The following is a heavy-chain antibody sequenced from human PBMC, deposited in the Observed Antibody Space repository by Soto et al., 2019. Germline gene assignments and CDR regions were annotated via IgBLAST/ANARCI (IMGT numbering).Heavy chain of an antibody. D-gene: IGHD2-8*01. CDR3: ASQGYCTNGVCPYYFDY. CDR1: GGTFSSYA. V-gene: IGHV1-69*13. J-gene: IGHJ4*02. CDR2: IIPIFGTA. Sequence: ASVKVSCKASGGTFSSYAISWVRQAPGQGLERMGGIIPIFGTANYAQKFQGRVTITADESTSTAYMELSSLRSEDTAVYYCASQGYCTNGVCPYYFDYWGQGTLVTVSS.